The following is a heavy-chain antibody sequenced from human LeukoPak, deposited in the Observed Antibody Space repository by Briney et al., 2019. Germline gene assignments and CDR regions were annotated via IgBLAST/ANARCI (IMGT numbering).Heavy chain of an antibody. CDR3: ARQEVEMATITTFDY. Sequence: GESLKISCKGSGYSFTSYWIGWVRQMPGKGLEWMGIIYPGDSDTRYSPSFQGQVTISADKSISTAYLQWSSLKASDTAMYYCARQEVEMATITTFDYWGQGTLVTVSS. V-gene: IGHV5-51*01. CDR1: GYSFTSYW. D-gene: IGHD5-24*01. J-gene: IGHJ4*02. CDR2: IYPGDSDT.